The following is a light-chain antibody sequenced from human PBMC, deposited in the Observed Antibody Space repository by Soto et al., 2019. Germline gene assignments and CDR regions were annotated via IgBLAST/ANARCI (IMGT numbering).Light chain of an antibody. V-gene: IGLV2-11*01. CDR2: DVN. CDR1: SIDVTGYNY. J-gene: IGLJ1*01. CDR3: SSYTGGSSTYV. Sequence: QSALTQPRSVSGSPGQSVTISCTGTSIDVTGYNYVSWYQHHPDKAPKLIIYDVNQRPSGVPDRFSGSRSGNTASLTISGLQAEDEADYYCSSYTGGSSTYVFGTGINVAVL.